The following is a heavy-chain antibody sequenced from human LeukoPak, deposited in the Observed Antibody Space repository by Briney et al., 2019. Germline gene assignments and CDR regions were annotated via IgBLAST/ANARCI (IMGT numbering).Heavy chain of an antibody. V-gene: IGHV4-34*01. D-gene: IGHD2-21*01. Sequence: SETLSLTCAVYGGSFSGYYWSWIRQPPGKGLEWIGEINHSGSTNYNPSLKSRVTISVDTSKNQFSLKLSSVTAADTAVYYCARVSLPYCGGDCYPLYFDYWGQGTLVTVSS. J-gene: IGHJ4*02. CDR1: GGSFSGYY. CDR2: INHSGST. CDR3: ARVSLPYCGGDCYPLYFDY.